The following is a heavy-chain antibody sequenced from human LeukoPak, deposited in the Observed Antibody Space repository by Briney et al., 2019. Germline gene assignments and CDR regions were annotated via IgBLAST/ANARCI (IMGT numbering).Heavy chain of an antibody. CDR2: IYSGGST. Sequence: GGSLRLSCAASGFTVSSNYMSWVRQAPGKGLEWVSVIYSGGSTYYADSVKGRFTISRDNSKNTLYLQMNSLRAEDTAVYYCARKFSTSVSAFDIWGQGTMVTVSS. V-gene: IGHV3-66*01. D-gene: IGHD6-13*01. J-gene: IGHJ3*02. CDR3: ARKFSTSVSAFDI. CDR1: GFTVSSNY.